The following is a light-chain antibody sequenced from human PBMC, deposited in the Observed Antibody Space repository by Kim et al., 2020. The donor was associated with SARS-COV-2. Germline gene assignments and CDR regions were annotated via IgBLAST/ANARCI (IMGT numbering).Light chain of an antibody. Sequence: DIVMTQSPDSLAVSLGERATINCKSSQSVLYNSKNKNNLAWYQQKPGQPPKLLIYWASTRESGVPDRFSGSGSGTDFTLTISSPQAEDVAVYYCQQYYKTPWTVGQGTKVDIK. CDR1: QSVLYNSKNKNN. J-gene: IGKJ1*01. V-gene: IGKV4-1*01. CDR2: WAS. CDR3: QQYYKTPWT.